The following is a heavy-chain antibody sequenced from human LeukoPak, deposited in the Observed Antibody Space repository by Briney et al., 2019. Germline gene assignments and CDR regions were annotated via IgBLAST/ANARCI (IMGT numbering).Heavy chain of an antibody. CDR2: MYYSGTT. CDR3: TRGPLLWFGELRFDP. CDR1: GGSFSGYY. Sequence: SETLSLSCAVYGGSFSGYYWGWIRQPPGQGLEWIGSMYYSGTTYYNPSLKSRVTISVDTSKNQFSLKLNSVTAADTAVYYCTRGPLLWFGELRFDPWGQGILVTVSS. V-gene: IGHV4-38-2*01. D-gene: IGHD3-10*01. J-gene: IGHJ5*02.